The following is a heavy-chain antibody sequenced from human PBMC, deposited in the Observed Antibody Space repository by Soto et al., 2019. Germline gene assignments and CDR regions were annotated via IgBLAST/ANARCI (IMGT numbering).Heavy chain of an antibody. Sequence: ASVKVSCKASGYTFTGYYMHWVRQAPGQGLEWMGWINPNSGGTNYAQKFQGWVTMTRDTSISTAYMELSRLRSNDTAVYYCARGYNWNYYFDYWGQGTLVTVSS. J-gene: IGHJ4*02. CDR1: GYTFTGYY. D-gene: IGHD1-7*01. V-gene: IGHV1-2*04. CDR3: ARGYNWNYYFDY. CDR2: INPNSGGT.